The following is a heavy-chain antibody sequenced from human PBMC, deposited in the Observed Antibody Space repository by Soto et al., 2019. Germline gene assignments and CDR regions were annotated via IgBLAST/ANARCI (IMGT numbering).Heavy chain of an antibody. V-gene: IGHV4-30-4*01. CDR1: GGSISSGDYY. CDR3: AMTVVVPAAIQGAYNWFDP. D-gene: IGHD2-2*02. CDR2: MYYSGST. J-gene: IGHJ5*02. Sequence: SETLSLTCTVSGGSISSGDYYWNWIRQAPGKGLEWIAFMYYSGSTNYNPSLKSRVTISVDTSKNQFSLKLSSVTAADTAVYYCAMTVVVPAAIQGAYNWFDPWGQGTLVTVSS.